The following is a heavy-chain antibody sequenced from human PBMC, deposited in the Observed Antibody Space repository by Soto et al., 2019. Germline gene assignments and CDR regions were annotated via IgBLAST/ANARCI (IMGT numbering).Heavy chain of an antibody. CDR1: GGTFSSYA. D-gene: IGHD3-10*01. J-gene: IGHJ3*02. V-gene: IGHV1-69*13. CDR3: ARDRWYTMVRGVITPIPSDAFDI. Sequence: GAAVKFSCKASGGTFSSYAISWVRQAPGQGLEWMGGIIPIFGTANYAQKFEGRVTISADESTGTAYMELSSLRSEDTAVYYCARDRWYTMVRGVITPIPSDAFDIWGQGTMVTVS. CDR2: IIPIFGTA.